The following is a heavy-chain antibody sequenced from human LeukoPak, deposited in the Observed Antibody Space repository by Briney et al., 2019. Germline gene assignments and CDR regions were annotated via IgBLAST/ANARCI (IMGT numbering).Heavy chain of an antibody. CDR1: GGSISSGDYY. Sequence: SQTLSLTCTLSGGSISSGDYYWSWIRQPPGKGLEWIGYIYDSGSTYYNPSLKSRVTISVDTSKNQFSLKLSSVTAADTAVYYCARDLPTTAFDIWGQGTMVTVSS. CDR2: IYDSGST. J-gene: IGHJ3*02. V-gene: IGHV4-30-4*08. D-gene: IGHD1-7*01. CDR3: ARDLPTTAFDI.